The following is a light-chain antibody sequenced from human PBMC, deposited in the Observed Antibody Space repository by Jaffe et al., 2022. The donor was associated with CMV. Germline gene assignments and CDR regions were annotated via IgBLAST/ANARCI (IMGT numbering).Light chain of an antibody. J-gene: IGLJ2*01. CDR1: SSDVGGYNY. V-gene: IGLV2-8*01. CDR3: GSFGGSANLV. Sequence: QSALTQPPSASGSPGQSVIISCTGTSSDVGGYNYVSWYQQHPGKAPKLILYEVFQRPSGVPDRFSGSKSGNTASLTVSGLQAEDEATYYCGSFGGSANLVFGGGTKLTV. CDR2: EVF.